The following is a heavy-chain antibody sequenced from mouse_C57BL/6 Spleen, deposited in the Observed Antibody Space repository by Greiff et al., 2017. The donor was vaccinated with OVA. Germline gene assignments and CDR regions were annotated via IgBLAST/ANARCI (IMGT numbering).Heavy chain of an antibody. V-gene: IGHV1-76*01. CDR2: IYPGSGNT. CDR3: ARKGVYGSSSGFAY. Sequence: QVQLQQSGAELVRPGASVKLSCKASGYTFTDYYINWVKQRPGQGLEWIARIYPGSGNTYYNEKFKGKATLTAEKSSSTAYMQLSSLTSEDSAVYFCARKGVYGSSSGFAYWSQGTLVTVSA. D-gene: IGHD1-1*01. J-gene: IGHJ3*01. CDR1: GYTFTDYY.